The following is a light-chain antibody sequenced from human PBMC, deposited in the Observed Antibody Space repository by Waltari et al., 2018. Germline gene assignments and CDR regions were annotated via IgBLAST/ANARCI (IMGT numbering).Light chain of an antibody. CDR2: EVS. Sequence: SPLSQPAFVSRSPRQSITISCAESGSDGGGCNFVSWYQQHPGKAPKLMIYEVSNRPSGVSNRFSGSKSGNTASLTISGLQAEDEADYYCSSYTSSTVVFGGGTKLTVL. J-gene: IGLJ2*01. V-gene: IGLV2-14*01. CDR1: GSDGGGCNF. CDR3: SSYTSSTVV.